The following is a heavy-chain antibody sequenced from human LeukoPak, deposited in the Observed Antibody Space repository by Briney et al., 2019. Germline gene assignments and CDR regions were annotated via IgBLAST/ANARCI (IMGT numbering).Heavy chain of an antibody. CDR1: AFTFSSYA. CDR2: ISYDVSNK. D-gene: IGHD2-21*01. CDR3: ARVSIAIPFDY. J-gene: IGHJ4*02. V-gene: IGHV3-30-3*01. Sequence: GGSLRLSCAASAFTFSSYAMHWVRQAPGKGLEWVAVISYDVSNKYYADSVKGRFTISRDNSKNTVYLQMNSLRAEDTAVYYCARVSIAIPFDYWGQGTLVTVSS.